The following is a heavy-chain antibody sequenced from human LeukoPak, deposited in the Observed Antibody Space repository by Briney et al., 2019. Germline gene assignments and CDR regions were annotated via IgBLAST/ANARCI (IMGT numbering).Heavy chain of an antibody. J-gene: IGHJ5*02. D-gene: IGHD3-9*01. V-gene: IGHV3-23*01. CDR3: AKDNLLHYDILTGPRGWFDP. CDR2: ISCSGGST. CDR1: GFTFSSYA. Sequence: PGGSLRLSCAASGFTFSSYAMSWVRQAPGKGLEWVSAISCSGGSTYYADSVKGRFTISRDNAKNSLYLQMNSLRAEDTALYYCAKDNLLHYDILTGPRGWFDPWGQGTPVTVSS.